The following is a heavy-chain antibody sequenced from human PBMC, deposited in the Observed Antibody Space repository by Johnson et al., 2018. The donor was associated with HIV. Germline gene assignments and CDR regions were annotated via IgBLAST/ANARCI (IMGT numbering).Heavy chain of an antibody. J-gene: IGHJ3*02. V-gene: IGHV3-30*04. CDR3: ARGGVVHDGVDI. Sequence: QVQLVESGGGLVKPGGSLRLSCAASGFTFSSYAMHWVRQAPGKGLEWVAVISYDGSNKYYADSVKGRFTNSRDNSKNTLYLQMNSLRAEDTAVYYCARGGVVHDGVDIRGLGTMVTVSS. CDR1: GFTFSSYA. D-gene: IGHD2-8*01. CDR2: ISYDGSNK.